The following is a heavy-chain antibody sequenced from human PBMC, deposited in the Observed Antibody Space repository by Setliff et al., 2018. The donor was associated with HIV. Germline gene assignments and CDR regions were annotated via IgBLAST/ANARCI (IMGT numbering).Heavy chain of an antibody. CDR3: ARGIMLVVAATPGRQWRAHFDY. Sequence: SETLSLTCAVYGGSFSGYYWSWIRQPPGKGLEWIGEINHSGSTNYNPSLKSRVTISVDTSKNQFSLKLSSVTAADTAVYYCARGIMLVVAATPGRQWRAHFDYWGQGTLVTVSS. CDR1: GGSFSGYY. D-gene: IGHD2-15*01. CDR2: INHSGST. J-gene: IGHJ4*02. V-gene: IGHV4-34*01.